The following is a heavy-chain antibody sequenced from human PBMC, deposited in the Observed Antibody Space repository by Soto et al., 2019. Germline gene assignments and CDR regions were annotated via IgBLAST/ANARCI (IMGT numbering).Heavy chain of an antibody. CDR2: TPHDRVT. J-gene: IGHJ4*02. V-gene: IGHV4-4*02. CDR3: AARRERHPR. Sequence: QVHLQESGPGLVKPSETLSLTCGISGGSTSNSDWWPWVRQPPVEGTGWIGETPHDRVTNYNSSLKSRFPISLDHSRTQYSPGLTSVTAADAAVYVCAARRERHPRWGQGILVPVSS. CDR1: GGSTSNSDW.